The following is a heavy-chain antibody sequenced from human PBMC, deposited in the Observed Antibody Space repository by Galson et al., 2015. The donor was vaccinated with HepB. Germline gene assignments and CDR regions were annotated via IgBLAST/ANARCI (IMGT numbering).Heavy chain of an antibody. CDR1: EFTFSDYW. CDR2: ISGSGSNT. CDR3: AKGIWEYYDNRVFDS. D-gene: IGHD3-22*01. Sequence: SLRLSCAASEFTFSDYWMSWVRQAPGKGLEWVSTISGSGSNTFYADSVKGRFTISRDSSKNTLYLQMSSLRAEDTAVYYCAKGIWEYYDNRVFDSWGQGTLVTVSS. J-gene: IGHJ4*02. V-gene: IGHV3-23*01.